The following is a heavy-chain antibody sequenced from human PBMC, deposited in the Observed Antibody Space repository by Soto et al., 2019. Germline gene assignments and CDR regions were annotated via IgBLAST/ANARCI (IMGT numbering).Heavy chain of an antibody. D-gene: IGHD6-6*01. CDR1: GGSISSSNW. CDR2: IYHSGST. Sequence: QVQLQESGPGLVKPSGTLSLTCAVSGGSISSSNWWSWVRQPPGKGLEWIGEIYHSGSTNYNPSLQSRVTMPVAKSKSQCSLKLSSVPAADTAVYYWARGRRAARPINNWFDPWGPGTLVTVSS. J-gene: IGHJ5*02. CDR3: ARGRRAARPINNWFDP. V-gene: IGHV4-4*02.